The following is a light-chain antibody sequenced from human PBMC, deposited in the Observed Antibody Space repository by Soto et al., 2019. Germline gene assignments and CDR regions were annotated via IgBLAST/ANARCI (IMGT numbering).Light chain of an antibody. Sequence: QAGRTQPPSGSGSPGQSVTISCTRTKNEIVVYDFVSWYQHHQGKAPRLLIYEVVQRHSGVHDRFSGSKSGNIGSLTVSGLQAADEADHFCKSYAGRNTYVFGSGNKVSLL. J-gene: IGLJ1*01. CDR1: KNEIVVYDF. CDR2: EVV. V-gene: IGLV2-8*01. CDR3: KSYAGRNTYV.